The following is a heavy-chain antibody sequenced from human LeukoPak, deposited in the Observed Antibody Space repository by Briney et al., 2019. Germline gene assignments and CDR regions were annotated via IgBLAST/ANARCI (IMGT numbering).Heavy chain of an antibody. CDR3: VKDWTNEGFDP. J-gene: IGHJ5*02. Sequence: GGSLSLSWVPSGFIFSSYGMHWVRQAPGKGLEWVGIIWYDGSNKDYADSVKGRFTISRDNSKNTLYLQMNTLRAEDTAVYYCVKDWTNEGFDPWGEGTLVTVSS. CDR2: IWYDGSNK. V-gene: IGHV3-33*06. D-gene: IGHD3/OR15-3a*01. CDR1: GFIFSSYG.